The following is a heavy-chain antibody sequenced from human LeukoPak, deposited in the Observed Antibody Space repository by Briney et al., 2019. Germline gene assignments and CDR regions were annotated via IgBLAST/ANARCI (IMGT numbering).Heavy chain of an antibody. Sequence: GGSLRLSCAVSGFTVSTKYMSWVRQAPGKGLEWVSVIYSGGSTYYADSVKGRFTISRDNAKNSLYLQMNSLRDEDTAVYYCARGPQGLWSSSWELGDYWGQGTLVTVSS. CDR1: GFTVSTKY. CDR2: IYSGGST. D-gene: IGHD6-13*01. V-gene: IGHV3-66*01. CDR3: ARGPQGLWSSSWELGDY. J-gene: IGHJ4*02.